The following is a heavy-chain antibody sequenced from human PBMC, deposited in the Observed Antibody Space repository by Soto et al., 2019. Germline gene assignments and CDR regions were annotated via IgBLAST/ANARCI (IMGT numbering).Heavy chain of an antibody. CDR2: IHSDGITT. V-gene: IGHV3-74*01. J-gene: IGHJ3*01. CDR3: ATGPTPAFAF. Sequence: GGSLRLSCAASGFTFSTYWMHWVRQAPGRGLVWVSRIHSDGITTLYADSVTGRFTISRDNAKNTVFLQMNSLRAEDTAVYYCATGPTPAFAFWGRGTMVTVSS. D-gene: IGHD1-1*01. CDR1: GFTFSTYW.